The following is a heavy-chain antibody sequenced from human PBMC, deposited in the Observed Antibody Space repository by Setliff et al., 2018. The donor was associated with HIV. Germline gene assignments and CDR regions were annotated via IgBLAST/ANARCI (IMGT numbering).Heavy chain of an antibody. CDR1: GYTFTSYY. J-gene: IGHJ4*02. CDR3: ARGIRVDTAKVTDLFDY. Sequence: ASVKVSCKSSGYTFTSYYMHWVRQAPGQGLEWMGIINPSGGSTSYAQKFQGRVTMTRDTSTSTVYMELSSLRSEDTAVYYCARGIRVDTAKVTDLFDYWGQGTLVTAPQ. V-gene: IGHV1-46*01. CDR2: INPSGGST. D-gene: IGHD5-18*01.